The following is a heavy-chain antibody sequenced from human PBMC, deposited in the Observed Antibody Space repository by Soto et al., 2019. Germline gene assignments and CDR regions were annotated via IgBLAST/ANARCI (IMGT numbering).Heavy chain of an antibody. CDR2: NIPISGTA. CDR1: GGTFSSYA. CDR3: AKSQGSSTSLEIYYYYYYGMDV. Sequence: QVQLVQSGAEVKKPGSSVKVSCKASGGTFSSYAISWVRQAPGQGLEWMGGNIPISGTANYAQKFQGRVTTTADESTRTAYMGLSSLRSEDTAVYYCAKSQGSSTSLEIYYYYYYGMDVWGQGTTVTVSS. V-gene: IGHV1-69*01. D-gene: IGHD2-2*01. J-gene: IGHJ6*02.